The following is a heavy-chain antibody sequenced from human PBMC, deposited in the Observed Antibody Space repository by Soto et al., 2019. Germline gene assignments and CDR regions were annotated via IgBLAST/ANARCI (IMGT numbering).Heavy chain of an antibody. V-gene: IGHV1-69*13. Sequence: WASVKVSCKASGGTFSSYAISWVRQAPGQGLEWMGGIIPIFGTANYAQKFQGRVTITADESTSTAYMELSSLRSEDTAVYYCARAMTTVTLGPLGYWGQGTLVTVSS. D-gene: IGHD4-17*01. CDR2: IIPIFGTA. CDR1: GGTFSSYA. CDR3: ARAMTTVTLGPLGY. J-gene: IGHJ4*02.